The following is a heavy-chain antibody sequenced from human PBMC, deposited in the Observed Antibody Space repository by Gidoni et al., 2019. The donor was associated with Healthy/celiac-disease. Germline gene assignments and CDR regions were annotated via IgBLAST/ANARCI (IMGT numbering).Heavy chain of an antibody. CDR2: ISWNSGSI. J-gene: IGHJ4*02. CDR1: GFTFDDYA. D-gene: IGHD3-10*01. Sequence: EVQLVESGGGLVQPGRSLRLSCAASGFTFDDYAMHWVRQAPGKGLEWVSGISWNSGSIGYADSVKGRFTISRDNAKNSLYLQMNSLRAEDTALYYCAKGITLWSLISALDYWGQGTLVTVSS. V-gene: IGHV3-9*01. CDR3: AKGITLWSLISALDY.